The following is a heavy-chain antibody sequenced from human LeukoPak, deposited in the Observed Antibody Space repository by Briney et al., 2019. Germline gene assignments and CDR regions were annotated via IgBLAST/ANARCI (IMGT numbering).Heavy chain of an antibody. J-gene: IGHJ4*02. CDR3: ARGRYYYDSSGYYLDY. D-gene: IGHD3-22*01. Sequence: KPSETLSLTCTVSGGSVTRDNYYWSWIRQPPGKGLEWIGYIYYSGSTNYNPSLKSRVTISVDTSKNQFSLKLSSVTAADTAVYYCARGRYYYDSSGYYLDYWGQGTLVTVSS. CDR1: GGSVTRDNYY. V-gene: IGHV4-61*01. CDR2: IYYSGST.